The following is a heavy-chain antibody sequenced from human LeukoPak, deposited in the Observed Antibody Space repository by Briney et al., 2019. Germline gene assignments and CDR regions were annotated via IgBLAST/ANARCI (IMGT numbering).Heavy chain of an antibody. Sequence: SETLSLTCTVSGGSISSYYWSWIRQPPGKGLEWIGYIYYSGSTNYNPSLKSRVTISVDTSKNQFSLKLSSVTAADTAVYYCASDGERDLPLHYWGQGTLVTVSS. CDR3: ASDGERDLPLHY. CDR2: IYYSGST. J-gene: IGHJ4*02. V-gene: IGHV4-59*01. CDR1: GGSISSYY. D-gene: IGHD3-10*01.